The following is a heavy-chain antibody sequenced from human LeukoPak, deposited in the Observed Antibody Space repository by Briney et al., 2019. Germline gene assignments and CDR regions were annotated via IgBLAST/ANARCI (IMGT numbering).Heavy chain of an antibody. CDR3: ARLVVVPADYYYYMDV. J-gene: IGHJ6*03. Sequence: SETLSLTCAVSGYSISSGYYWGWIRQPPGKGLEWIGSIYHSGGTYYNPSLKSRVTISVDTSKNQFSLKLSPVTAADTAVYYCARLVVVPADYYYYMDVWGKGTTVTVSS. CDR2: IYHSGGT. CDR1: GYSISSGYY. D-gene: IGHD2-2*01. V-gene: IGHV4-38-2*01.